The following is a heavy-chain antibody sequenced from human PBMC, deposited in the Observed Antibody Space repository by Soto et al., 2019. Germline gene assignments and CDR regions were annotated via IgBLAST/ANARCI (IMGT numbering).Heavy chain of an antibody. J-gene: IGHJ4*02. Sequence: PGGSLRLSCLASGFTFSSYSMNWVRQAPGKGLEWVAVIWYDGSNKYYADSVKGRFTISRDNSKNTLYLQMNSLRAEDTAVYYCARDKGSSSWDIDYWGQGTLVTVSS. D-gene: IGHD6-13*01. CDR2: IWYDGSNK. V-gene: IGHV3-33*08. CDR3: ARDKGSSSWDIDY. CDR1: GFTFSSYS.